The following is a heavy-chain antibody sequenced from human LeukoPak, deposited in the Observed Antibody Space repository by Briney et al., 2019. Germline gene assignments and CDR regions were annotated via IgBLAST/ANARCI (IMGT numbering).Heavy chain of an antibody. Sequence: GGSLRPSCAASGFSVITNYMSWVRQAPGKGLEWVSVIYSGGSADYADSVRGRFTISRDNSKNTLYLQMNSLRAEDTAVYYCARLGGYWGQGTLVTVSS. D-gene: IGHD3-16*01. CDR2: IYSGGSA. CDR3: ARLGGY. CDR1: GFSVITNY. V-gene: IGHV3-66*04. J-gene: IGHJ4*02.